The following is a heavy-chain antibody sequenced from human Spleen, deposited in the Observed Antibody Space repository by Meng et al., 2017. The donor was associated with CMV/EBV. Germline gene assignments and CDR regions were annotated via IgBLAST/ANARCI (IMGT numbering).Heavy chain of an antibody. CDR3: AKDQVGSGSYETVLGY. V-gene: IGHV3-23*01. CDR2: ISGSGGST. Sequence: CTLSDTANRGIRQAQGKGLKWVSVISGSGGSTYYADSVKGRFTISRDNSKNTLYLQMNSLRAEDTAVYYCAKDQVGSGSYETVLGYWGQGTLVTVSS. CDR1: CTLSDTA. J-gene: IGHJ4*02. D-gene: IGHD1-26*01.